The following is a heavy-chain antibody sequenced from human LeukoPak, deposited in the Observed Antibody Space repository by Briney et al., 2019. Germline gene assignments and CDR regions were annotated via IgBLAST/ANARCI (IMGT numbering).Heavy chain of an antibody. CDR2: ISWDSGNT. D-gene: IGHD6-13*01. Sequence: PGGSLRLSCAASGFTFNDYAMHWVRQAPGEGLEWVSLISWDSGNTYYADSVKGRFTISRDNSKNSLSLQMNSLRAEDTALYYCAKGPGAAVGKRYIQHWGQGTLVTVSS. CDR3: AKGPGAAVGKRYIQH. J-gene: IGHJ1*01. CDR1: GFTFNDYA. V-gene: IGHV3-43D*03.